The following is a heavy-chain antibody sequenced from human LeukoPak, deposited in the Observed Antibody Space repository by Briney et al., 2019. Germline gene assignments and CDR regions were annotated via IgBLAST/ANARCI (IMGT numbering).Heavy chain of an antibody. J-gene: IGHJ3*02. D-gene: IGHD2-21*02. CDR1: GFTFGSYS. CDR3: ARDTAYAFDI. CDR2: ISSSSSTI. V-gene: IGHV3-48*01. Sequence: GGSLRLSCAASGFTFGSYSMNWVRQAPGKGLEWVSYISSSSSTIYYADSVKGRFTISRDNAKNSLYLQMNSLRAEDTAVYYCARDTAYAFDIWGQGTMVTVSS.